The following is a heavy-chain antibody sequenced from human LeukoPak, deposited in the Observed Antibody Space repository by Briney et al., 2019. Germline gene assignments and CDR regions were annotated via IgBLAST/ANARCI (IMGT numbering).Heavy chain of an antibody. CDR1: GGSISSYY. CDR2: MYYSGST. D-gene: IGHD5-18*01. V-gene: IGHV4-59*01. CDR3: ARGRGYSYIDYYFGN. J-gene: IGHJ4*02. Sequence: PSETLSLTCTVSGGSISSYYWSWIRQPPGKGLEWIGYMYYSGSTNYNPSLKSRVTISVDTSKNQFSLKLSSVTAADTAVYYCARGRGYSYIDYYFGNWGQGTLVTVSS.